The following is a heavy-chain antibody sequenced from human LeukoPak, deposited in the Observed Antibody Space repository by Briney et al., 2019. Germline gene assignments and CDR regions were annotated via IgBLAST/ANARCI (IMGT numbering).Heavy chain of an antibody. D-gene: IGHD4-17*01. V-gene: IGHV1-24*01. Sequence: ASVKVSCKASGYTFTGYYMHWVRQAPGQGLEWMGGFDPEDGETIYAQKFQGRVTMTEDTSTDTAYMELSSLRSEDTAVYYCAADPDDYGDYVGGEIGDYWGQGTLVTVSS. CDR1: GYTFTGYY. J-gene: IGHJ4*02. CDR2: FDPEDGET. CDR3: AADPDDYGDYVGGEIGDY.